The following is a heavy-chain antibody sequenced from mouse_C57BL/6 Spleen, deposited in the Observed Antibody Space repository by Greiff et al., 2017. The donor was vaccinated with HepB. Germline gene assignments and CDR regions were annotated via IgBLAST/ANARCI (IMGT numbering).Heavy chain of an antibody. D-gene: IGHD1-1*01. CDR3: ARARITPVVSHSFDS. V-gene: IGHV1-26*01. CDR1: GYTFTDYY. CDR2: INPNNGGT. J-gene: IGHJ2*01. Sequence: VQLQQSGPELVKPGASVKISCKASGYTFTDYYMNWVKQSHGKSLEWIGDINPNNGGTSYNQKFKGKATLTVDKSSSTAYMELRSLTSEDSAVYFCARARITPVVSHSFDSRGPGTTLTDSS.